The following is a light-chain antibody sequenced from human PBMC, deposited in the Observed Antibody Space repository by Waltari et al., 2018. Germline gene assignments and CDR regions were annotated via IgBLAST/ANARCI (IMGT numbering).Light chain of an antibody. Sequence: QSALTQPAPVSGSPGQSITISCTGTSSDVGDYNFVSWYQRHPGKAPNLIIFDVSNRPSGVSNRFSGSKSGDTASLTISGLQAEDEADYYCSSYTSSSTYVVFGGGTKLTVL. CDR2: DVS. CDR3: SSYTSSSTYVV. CDR1: SSDVGDYNF. V-gene: IGLV2-14*03. J-gene: IGLJ2*01.